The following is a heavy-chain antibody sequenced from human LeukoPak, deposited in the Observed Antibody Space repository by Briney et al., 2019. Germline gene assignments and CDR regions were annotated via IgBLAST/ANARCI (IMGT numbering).Heavy chain of an antibody. V-gene: IGHV1-2*07. CDR3: SEGYYYGSGNDAFDA. J-gene: IGHJ3*01. D-gene: IGHD3-10*01. CDR2: INPNRGDT. CDR1: GYTFNGHY. Sequence: ASVTVSCMASGYTFNGHYMHWVGLAPGQGREWMGLINPNRGDTNYAHKFQARVTITGVPSNNTASMELRRLISDGPGMVYFSEGYYYGSGNDAFDAWGQGTMVIVSS.